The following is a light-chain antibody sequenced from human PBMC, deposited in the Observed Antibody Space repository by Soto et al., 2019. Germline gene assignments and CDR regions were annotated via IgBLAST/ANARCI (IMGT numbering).Light chain of an antibody. V-gene: IGLV2-23*01. Sequence: QSALTQPASVSGSPGQSITISCTGTSSDVGSYNLVSWYQQHPGKAPKLMIYESSKRPSGVSDRFSGYKSGNTASLTISGLQAEDEACYCCSSFAGDRGVVFGGGTKVTVL. J-gene: IGLJ2*01. CDR3: SSFAGDRGVV. CDR1: SSDVGSYNL. CDR2: ESS.